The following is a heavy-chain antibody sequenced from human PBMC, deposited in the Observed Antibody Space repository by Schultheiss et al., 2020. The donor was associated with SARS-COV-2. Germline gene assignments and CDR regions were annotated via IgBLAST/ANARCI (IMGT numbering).Heavy chain of an antibody. D-gene: IGHD2-2*01. J-gene: IGHJ6*02. Sequence: GGSLRLSCVASVFSFSGHGFHWVRQAPGKGLEWLAVIWHDGSDAYYADSVKGRFTISRDNSKNTLYLQMNSLRAEDTAVYYCARVYQLLNYYYYGMDVWGQGTTVTVSS. CDR1: VFSFSGHG. CDR3: ARVYQLLNYYYYGMDV. CDR2: IWHDGSDA. V-gene: IGHV3-33*08.